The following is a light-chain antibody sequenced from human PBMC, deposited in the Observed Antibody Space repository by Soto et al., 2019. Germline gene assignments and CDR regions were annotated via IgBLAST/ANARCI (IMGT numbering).Light chain of an antibody. CDR1: QSISSW. CDR2: KAS. J-gene: IGKJ1*01. CDR3: QQYNSYPWT. Sequence: DIKMTQSPSTLSASVGDRVTITCRASQSISSWLAWYQQKPGKAPKLLIYKASSLESGVPSRFSGSGSGTEFTLTISSLQPDDFATYYCQQYNSYPWTFGQGTKADIK. V-gene: IGKV1-5*03.